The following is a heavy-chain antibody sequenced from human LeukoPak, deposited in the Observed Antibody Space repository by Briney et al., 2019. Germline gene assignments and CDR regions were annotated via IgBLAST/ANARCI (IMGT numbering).Heavy chain of an antibody. CDR3: ARDKSRGWPFDY. CDR1: GFTFSSYS. V-gene: IGHV3-30*03. D-gene: IGHD6-19*01. CDR2: ILNDGSSK. J-gene: IGHJ4*02. Sequence: GGSLRLSCAASGFTFSSYSMNWVRQAPGKGLEWVGVILNDGSSKYYADSVKGRFTISRDNSKNTLYLQMNSLRAEDTAVYYCARDKSRGWPFDYWGQGTLVAVSS.